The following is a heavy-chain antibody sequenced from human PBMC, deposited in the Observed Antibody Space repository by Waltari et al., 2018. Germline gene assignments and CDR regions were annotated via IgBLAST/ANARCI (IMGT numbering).Heavy chain of an antibody. CDR1: GASTSSGSSY. D-gene: IGHD6-19*01. CDR3: AGDRQWLGFDY. V-gene: IGHV4-61*02. Sequence: QGQLQEPGPGLVKLSQTLSPTCTVSGASTSSGSSYWSWIRKPAGKGLEWMGSINTSESTDHNPPLTSRVTISVDPSTLQFSLMLGSVTAADSSVYYCAGDRQWLGFDYWGQGTLVTVSS. J-gene: IGHJ4*02. CDR2: INTSEST.